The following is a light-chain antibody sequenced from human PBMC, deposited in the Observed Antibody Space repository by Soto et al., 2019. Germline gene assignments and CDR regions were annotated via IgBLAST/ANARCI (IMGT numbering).Light chain of an antibody. CDR3: QPYNSYSRT. CDR1: QGIRND. CDR2: AAS. J-gene: IGKJ1*01. Sequence: AIHMTQSPSSLSASVGDRVTITCRASQGIRNDLGWYQQKPGKAPKLLIYAASSLQSGVPSRFSGSGSGTDFTLTISSLQPEDFATYYCQPYNSYSRTFGQGTKVDI. V-gene: IGKV1-6*01.